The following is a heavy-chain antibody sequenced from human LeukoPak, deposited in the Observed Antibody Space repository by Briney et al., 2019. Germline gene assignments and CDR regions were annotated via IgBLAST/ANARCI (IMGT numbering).Heavy chain of an antibody. CDR1: GFTFSSYA. CDR2: ISGSGGST. V-gene: IGHV3-23*01. J-gene: IGHJ4*02. Sequence: GGSLGLSCAASGFTFSSYAMSWVRQAPGKGLEWVSAISGSGGSTYYADSVKGRFTISRDNSKNTLYLQMNSLRAEDTAVYYCAKGIRTALLIQLRAYYFDYWGQGTLVTVSS. CDR3: AKGIRTALLIQLRAYYFDY. D-gene: IGHD5-18*01.